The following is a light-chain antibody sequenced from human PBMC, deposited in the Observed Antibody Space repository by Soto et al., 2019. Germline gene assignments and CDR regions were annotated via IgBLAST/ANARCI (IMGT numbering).Light chain of an antibody. J-gene: IGKJ1*01. V-gene: IGKV1-5*03. CDR3: QHYNSYSEA. CDR1: QDITRW. CDR2: KAS. Sequence: DIQMTQSPSSVSGSVGDRVTITCRASQDITRWLAWYQQKPGKAPKLLIYKASTLKSGVPSRFSGSGSGTEFTLTISSLQPDDFATYYCQHYNSYSEAFGQGTKVDI.